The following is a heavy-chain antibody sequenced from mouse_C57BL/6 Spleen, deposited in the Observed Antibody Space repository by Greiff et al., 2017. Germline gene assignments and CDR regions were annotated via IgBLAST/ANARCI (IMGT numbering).Heavy chain of an antibody. D-gene: IGHD4-1*01. J-gene: IGHJ2*01. CDR1: GFTFSSYA. CDR2: ISDGGSYT. V-gene: IGHV5-4*01. Sequence: EVQLQQSGGGLVKPGGSLKLSCAASGFTFSSYAMSWVRQTPETRLEWVATISDGGSYTYYPDNVKGRFTISRDNAKNNLYLQMSHLKSEDTAMYYCARLGFDYWGQGTTRTVSS. CDR3: ARLGFDY.